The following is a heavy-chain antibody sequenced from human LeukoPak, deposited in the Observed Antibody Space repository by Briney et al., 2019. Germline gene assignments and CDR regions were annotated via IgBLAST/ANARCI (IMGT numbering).Heavy chain of an antibody. Sequence: GGSLRLSCAASGFTFSGSAMHWVRQASGKGLEWVGRIRSKANSYARAYAASVKGRFTISRDDSKNTAYLQMNSLKTEDTAVYYCTRVIAVAGTGGYWGQGTLVTVSS. D-gene: IGHD6-19*01. CDR2: IRSKANSYAR. CDR1: GFTFSGSA. CDR3: TRVIAVAGTGGY. J-gene: IGHJ4*02. V-gene: IGHV3-73*01.